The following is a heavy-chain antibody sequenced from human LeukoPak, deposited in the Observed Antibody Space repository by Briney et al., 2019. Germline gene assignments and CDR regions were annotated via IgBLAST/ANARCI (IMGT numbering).Heavy chain of an antibody. V-gene: IGHV1-69*05. CDR2: IIPIFGTA. CDR3: ARDPAELLSSAFDI. Sequence: SVKASCKASGGTFSSYAISWVRQAPGQGLEWMGRIIPIFGTANYAQKFQGRVTITTDESTSTAYMELSSLRSEDTAVYYCARDPAELLSSAFDIWGQGTMVTVSS. CDR1: GGTFSSYA. D-gene: IGHD2-2*01. J-gene: IGHJ3*02.